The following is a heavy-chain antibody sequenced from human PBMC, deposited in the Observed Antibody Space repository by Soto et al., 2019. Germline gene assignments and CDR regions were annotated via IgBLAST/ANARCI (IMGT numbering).Heavy chain of an antibody. CDR1: GFTFSGSA. V-gene: IGHV3-73*01. J-gene: IGHJ6*02. Sequence: GGSLRLSCAASGFTFSGSAMHWVRQASGKGLEWVGRIRSKANSYSTAYAASVQGRFTISRDDSKNTAYLQMNSLKTEDTAVYYCTSRGYCTNGVCYEDYYYGMDVWGQGTTVTVSS. CDR2: IRSKANSYST. D-gene: IGHD2-8*01. CDR3: TSRGYCTNGVCYEDYYYGMDV.